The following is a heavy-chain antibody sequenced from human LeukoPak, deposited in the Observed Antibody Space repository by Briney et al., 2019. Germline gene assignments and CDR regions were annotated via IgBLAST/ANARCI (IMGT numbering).Heavy chain of an antibody. J-gene: IGHJ4*02. Sequence: GGSLRLSCAASGFTFSSYWMHWVRQTPGKGLVWVSRINSGGSGTSYADSVEGRFTISRDNAKNTLYLQMNSLKGEDTAVYYCATSLGPLTEYWGQGTLVTVSS. CDR2: INSGGSGT. V-gene: IGHV3-74*01. CDR3: ATSLGPLTEY. D-gene: IGHD7-27*01. CDR1: GFTFSSYW.